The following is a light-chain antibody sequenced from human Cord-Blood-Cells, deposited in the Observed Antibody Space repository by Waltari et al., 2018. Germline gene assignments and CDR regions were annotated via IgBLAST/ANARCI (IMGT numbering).Light chain of an antibody. CDR2: DFS. V-gene: IGLV2-11*01. CDR3: CSYAGSYTYV. J-gene: IGLJ1*01. CDR1: SSYVGGYNY. Sequence: QTALTQPRSLSGSPGQSVTISGPGTSSYVGGYNYVSWYQPNPGKAPKLMIYDFSKRPSAVPDRFSGSKSGSTASLPISGLQAEDEADYSCCSYAGSYTYVFGTGTKVTVL.